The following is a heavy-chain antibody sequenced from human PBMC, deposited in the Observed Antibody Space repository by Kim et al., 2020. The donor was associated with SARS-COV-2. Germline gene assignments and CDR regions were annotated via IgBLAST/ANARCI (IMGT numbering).Heavy chain of an antibody. Sequence: GGSLRLSCTASGFTFNVYRMHWVRQAPGKGLEWVAVISHDGRLPFYADSVQGRFSSSRDNSKNTFFLQMNSLRHEDTAVYYCAREAFSGSSGRDRFYFDYWGQGSLVTVSS. V-gene: IGHV3-30*04. CDR2: ISHDGRLP. CDR3: AREAFSGSSGRDRFYFDY. CDR1: GFTFNVYR. D-gene: IGHD6-6*01. J-gene: IGHJ4*02.